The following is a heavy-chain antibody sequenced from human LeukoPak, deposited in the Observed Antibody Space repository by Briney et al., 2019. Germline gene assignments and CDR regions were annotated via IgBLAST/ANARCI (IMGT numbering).Heavy chain of an antibody. Sequence: PGRSLRLSCAASGFTFDDYAMHWVRQAPGKGLEWVSGISWNSGSIGYADSVKGRFTISRDNAKNSLYLQMNSLRAKDTAVYYCARGQQLSPSSLNPGVSGYYYYGMDVWGQGTTVTVSS. D-gene: IGHD6-13*01. CDR3: ARGQQLSPSSLNPGVSGYYYYGMDV. J-gene: IGHJ6*02. CDR1: GFTFDDYA. V-gene: IGHV3-9*01. CDR2: ISWNSGSI.